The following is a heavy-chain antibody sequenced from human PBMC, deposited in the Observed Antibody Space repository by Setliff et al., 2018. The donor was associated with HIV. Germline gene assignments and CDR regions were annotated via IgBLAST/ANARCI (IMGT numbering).Heavy chain of an antibody. V-gene: IGHV3-11*06. D-gene: IGHD1-7*01. CDR1: GFTFSDHY. J-gene: IGHJ4*02. CDR3: VKWNYPNS. Sequence: GSLRLSCEASGFTFSDHYMTWIRQAPGKGLEWISYIRGDSTSINYADSVKGRFIISRDNAKNSLYLQMNSLRAEDTAVYYCVKWNYPNSWGQGTLVTVSS. CDR2: IRGDSTSI.